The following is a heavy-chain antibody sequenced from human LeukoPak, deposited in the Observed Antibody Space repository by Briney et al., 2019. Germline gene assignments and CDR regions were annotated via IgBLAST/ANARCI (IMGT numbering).Heavy chain of an antibody. J-gene: IGHJ4*02. Sequence: PSETLSLTCTVSGGSISSSSYYWGWIRQPPGKGLEWIGSIYYSGSTYYNPSLKSRVTISVDTSKNQFSLKLSSVTAADTAVYYCARQEGTEDYWGQGTLVTVSS. CDR1: GGSISSSSYY. V-gene: IGHV4-39*01. D-gene: IGHD2-8*02. CDR3: ARQEGTEDY. CDR2: IYYSGST.